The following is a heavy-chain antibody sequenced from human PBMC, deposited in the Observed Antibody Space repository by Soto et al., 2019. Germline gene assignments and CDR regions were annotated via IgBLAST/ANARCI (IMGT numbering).Heavy chain of an antibody. CDR1: GLTFGSRA. D-gene: IGHD3-10*01. Sequence: PGGSLLLSCVASGLTFGSRAMSWVRQSPGGGLEWVSTITDTGGDAKYADSVRGRFAISRDNSKNTLYLQMSALRAEDSAIYFCVGGSKDSYPGSRIFDFWGRGTMVTVSS. CDR2: ITDTGGDA. CDR3: VGGSKDSYPGSRIFDF. J-gene: IGHJ4*02. V-gene: IGHV3-23*01.